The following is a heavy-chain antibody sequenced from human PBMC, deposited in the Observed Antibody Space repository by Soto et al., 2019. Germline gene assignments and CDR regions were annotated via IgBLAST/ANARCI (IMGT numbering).Heavy chain of an antibody. D-gene: IGHD1-1*01. V-gene: IGHV5-10-1*01. CDR3: ARIYPWKGPFSAFDI. CDR1: GYSFTSYW. Sequence: PGESLKISCKGSGYSFTSYWISWVRQMPGKGLEWMGRIDPSDSYTNYSPSFQGHVTISADKSISTAYLQWSSLKASDTAMYYCARIYPWKGPFSAFDIWGQGTMVTVSS. J-gene: IGHJ3*02. CDR2: IDPSDSYT.